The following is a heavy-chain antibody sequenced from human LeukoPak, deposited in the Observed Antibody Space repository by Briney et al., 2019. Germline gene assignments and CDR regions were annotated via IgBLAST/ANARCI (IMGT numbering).Heavy chain of an antibody. CDR2: IYPGDSDT. J-gene: IGHJ4*02. CDR3: ARQNDFRLDY. D-gene: IGHD3-3*01. CDR1: GSPFSSYW. Sequence: GESLKISCKGSGSPFSSYWIGWVRQMPGKGLEWMGIIYPGDSDTRYSPSLQGQVTISVDTSIGTAYLQWSSLKASDPAIYYCARQNDFRLDYWGQGTLVTVSS. V-gene: IGHV5-51*01.